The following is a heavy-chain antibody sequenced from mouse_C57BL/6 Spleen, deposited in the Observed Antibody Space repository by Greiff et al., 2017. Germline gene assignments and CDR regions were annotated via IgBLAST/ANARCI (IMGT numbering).Heavy chain of an antibody. V-gene: IGHV14-2*01. CDR2: IDPGDGET. CDR3: ARSSGYVDY. CDR1: GFNFKDYS. J-gene: IGHJ2*01. D-gene: IGHD3-2*02. Sequence: EVQRVESGAELVKPGASVKLSCTASGFNFKDYSMHWVQQRPEQGLEWIGRIDPGDGETKYAPKFQGKATITADTPSNTAYLQLSSLTSEDTAVYYCARSSGYVDYWGQGTTLTVSS.